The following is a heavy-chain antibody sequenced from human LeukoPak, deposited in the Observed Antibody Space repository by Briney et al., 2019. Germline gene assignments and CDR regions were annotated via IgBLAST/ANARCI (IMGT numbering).Heavy chain of an antibody. V-gene: IGHV4-59*01. D-gene: IGHD6-13*01. Sequence: PSETLSLTCTVSGVSINNYDWSWVRQAPGKGLEWIGYIYYSGSTSYNPSRKSRVTISVDTAKNQFSLKQSSVPAADTAAYYYARVRVAAAVRGAFDIWGQGTMVTVSS. CDR1: GVSINNYD. J-gene: IGHJ3*02. CDR3: ARVRVAAAVRGAFDI. CDR2: IYYSGST.